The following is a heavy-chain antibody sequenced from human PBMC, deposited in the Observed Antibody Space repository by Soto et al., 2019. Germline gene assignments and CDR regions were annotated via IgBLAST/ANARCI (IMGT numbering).Heavy chain of an antibody. D-gene: IGHD2-15*01. V-gene: IGHV3-30*18. CDR1: GFTFSSYG. CDR2: ISYDGSNK. Sequence: GGSLRLSCAASGFTFSSYGMHWVRQAPGKGLEWVAVISYDGSNKYYADSVKGRFTISRDNSKNTLYLQMNSLRAEDTAVYYCAKSPCSGGSCYSLYWGQGTLVTVSS. CDR3: AKSPCSGGSCYSLY. J-gene: IGHJ4*02.